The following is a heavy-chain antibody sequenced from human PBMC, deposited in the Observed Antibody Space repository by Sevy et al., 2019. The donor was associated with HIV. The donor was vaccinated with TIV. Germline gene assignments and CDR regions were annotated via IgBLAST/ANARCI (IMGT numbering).Heavy chain of an antibody. CDR2: IDPSGGNT. CDR3: VRADPAQHFDF. V-gene: IGHV1-46*01. Sequence: ASVKVSCKAPGDTLTNNYMHWVRQAPGQGLEWMGIIDPSGGNTSYAQKFQGRVTMTRDTSTSTLYMDLSSLRSEDTAVYYCVRADPAQHFDFWGQGTLVTVSS. CDR1: GDTLTNNY. J-gene: IGHJ4*02.